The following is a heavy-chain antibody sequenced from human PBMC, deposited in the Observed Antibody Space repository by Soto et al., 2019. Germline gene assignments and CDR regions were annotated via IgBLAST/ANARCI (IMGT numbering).Heavy chain of an antibody. CDR3: TRRGYSGYDDFDH. J-gene: IGHJ4*02. D-gene: IGHD5-12*01. CDR2: FKSETDGGTT. CDR1: GFAFNNAW. V-gene: IGHV3-15*01. Sequence: PGGSLRLSCAASGFAFNNAWMNWVRQAPGKGLEWVGRFKSETDGGTTDYAAPVKGRFTISRHDSKNTLYLQMNSLKTEVTAMYYCTRRGYSGYDDFDHWGQGTLVTVSS.